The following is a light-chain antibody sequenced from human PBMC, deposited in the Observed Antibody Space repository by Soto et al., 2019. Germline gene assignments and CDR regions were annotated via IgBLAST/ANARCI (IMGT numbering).Light chain of an antibody. CDR3: QKYNSLPWM. V-gene: IGKV3-15*01. Sequence: EIVMTQSPATLSVSPGERATLSCRASQSVSSNLAWYQQKPGQAPRLLIYGASTRPSGIPARFSGSGSETDFPLTISSLQPEDVATYYWQKYNSLPWMFGQGTKVEIK. CDR1: QSVSSN. CDR2: GAS. J-gene: IGKJ1*01.